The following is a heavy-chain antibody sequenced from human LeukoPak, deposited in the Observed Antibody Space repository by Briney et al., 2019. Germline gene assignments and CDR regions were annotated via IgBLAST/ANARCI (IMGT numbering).Heavy chain of an antibody. CDR3: ARVVLWFGELSDSSILYNWFDP. V-gene: IGHV1-2*02. Sequence: ASVKVSCKASGYTFTLYYMHWVRQAPGQGPEWMGWINPNTAATKYAQRFQGRVTLTTDTSITTAYMELSSLRSDDTAVYYCARVVLWFGELSDSSILYNWFDPWGQGTLVTVSS. D-gene: IGHD3-10*01. J-gene: IGHJ5*02. CDR2: INPNTAAT. CDR1: GYTFTLYY.